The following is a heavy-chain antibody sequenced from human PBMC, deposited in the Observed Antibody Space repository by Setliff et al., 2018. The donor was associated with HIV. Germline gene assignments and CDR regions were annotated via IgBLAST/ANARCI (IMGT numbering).Heavy chain of an antibody. CDR3: AKDRGRGNWLDP. J-gene: IGHJ5*02. CDR2: IIPIIGIT. V-gene: IGHV1-69*10. D-gene: IGHD3-16*01. Sequence: GASVKVSCKASGGTFSSYAISWVRQAPGQGLERMGGIIPIIGITNQAQKFQGRVTITADKSTNKAYMELSSLRSEDTAVYYCAKDRGRGNWLDPWGQGTLVTVSS. CDR1: GGTFSSYA.